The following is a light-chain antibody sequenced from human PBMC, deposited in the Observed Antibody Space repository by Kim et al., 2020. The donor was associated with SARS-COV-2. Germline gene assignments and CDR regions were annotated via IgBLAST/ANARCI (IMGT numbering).Light chain of an antibody. CDR2: DAS. J-gene: IGKJ2*01. V-gene: IGKV1-33*01. CDR3: QQFDNLPMFT. CDR1: QDIRNY. Sequence: ASVVDRVTITCQASQDIRNYLNWYQQKPGKAPKLLIYDASNLETGVPSRFSGSGSGTDFTLTISSLQPEDIATYYCQQFDNLPMFTFGRGTKLEI.